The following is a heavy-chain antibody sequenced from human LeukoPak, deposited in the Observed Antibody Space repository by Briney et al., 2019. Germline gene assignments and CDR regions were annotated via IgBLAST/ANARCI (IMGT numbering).Heavy chain of an antibody. D-gene: IGHD6-19*01. Sequence: ASVKVSCKASGGTFSSYAISWVRQAPGQGLEWMGRIIPILGIANYAQKFQGRVTITADKSTSTAYMELSSLRSEDTAAYYCARGGIAVAGPFFDYWGQGTLVTVSS. CDR3: ARGGIAVAGPFFDY. CDR2: IIPILGIA. J-gene: IGHJ4*02. V-gene: IGHV1-69*04. CDR1: GGTFSSYA.